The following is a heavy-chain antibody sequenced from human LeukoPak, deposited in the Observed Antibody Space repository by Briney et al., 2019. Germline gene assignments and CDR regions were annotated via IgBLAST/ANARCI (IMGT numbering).Heavy chain of an antibody. CDR1: GFTFSSYA. V-gene: IGHV3-30*01. CDR3: ARKLAGHYFDY. Sequence: PGRSLRLSCAASGFTFSSYAMHWVRQAPGKGLEWVAVISYDGSNKYYADSVKGPFTISRDNSKNTLYLQMNSLRAEDTAVYYCARKLAGHYFDYWGQGTLVTVSS. J-gene: IGHJ4*02. D-gene: IGHD6-19*01. CDR2: ISYDGSNK.